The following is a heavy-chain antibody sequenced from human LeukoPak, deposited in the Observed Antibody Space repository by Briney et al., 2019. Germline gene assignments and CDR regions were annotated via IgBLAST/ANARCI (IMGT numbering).Heavy chain of an antibody. CDR1: GFSFGTYS. D-gene: IGHD2-8*01. V-gene: IGHV3-33*01. Sequence: GRSLRLSCAASGFSFGTYSMHWARQVPGRGLEWVAVIWYDGSNEDYADSVKGRFTISRDNSKNTLYLQMNSLRAEDTAVYYCAREMAVWGQGALVTVSS. CDR3: AREMAV. CDR2: IWYDGSNE. J-gene: IGHJ4*02.